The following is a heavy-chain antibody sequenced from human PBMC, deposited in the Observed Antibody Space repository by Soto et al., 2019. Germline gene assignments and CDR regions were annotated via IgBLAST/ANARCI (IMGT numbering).Heavy chain of an antibody. J-gene: IGHJ4*02. CDR1: GFTFSDYY. CDR3: ARARGEVADY. CDR2: ISSSPRYT. D-gene: IGHD5-12*01. V-gene: IGHV3-11*05. Sequence: QVQLVESGGGLVKPGGSLRLSCAASGFTFSDYYMSWIRQAPGKGLEWVSYISSSPRYTNYADSVKGRFTISRDNAKNSLYLQVNSRSAEDTAVYYCARARGEVADYWGQGTLVTVSS.